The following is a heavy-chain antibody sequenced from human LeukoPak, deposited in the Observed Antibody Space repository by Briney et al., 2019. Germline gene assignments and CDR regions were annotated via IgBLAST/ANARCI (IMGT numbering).Heavy chain of an antibody. CDR1: GFTFSSYA. CDR2: ISGSGGST. Sequence: GSLRLPCAASGFTFSSYAMSWVRQAPGKGLEWVSAISGSGGSTYYADSVKGRFTISRDNSKNTLYLQMNSLRAEDTAVYYCAKDPLIAVADTLFDYWGQGTLVTVSS. D-gene: IGHD6-19*01. V-gene: IGHV3-23*01. CDR3: AKDPLIAVADTLFDY. J-gene: IGHJ4*02.